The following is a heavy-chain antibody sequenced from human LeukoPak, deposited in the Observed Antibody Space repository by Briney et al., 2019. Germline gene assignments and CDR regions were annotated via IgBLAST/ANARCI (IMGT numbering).Heavy chain of an antibody. V-gene: IGHV3-7*05. CDR3: ARRGDSGSLDY. CDR1: GFTFSTYW. Sequence: GGSLRLSCVASGFTFSTYWMSWVRRAPGKGLEWVANLKEDGAEKYYVDSVEGRFTISRDNVKNSLYLQMNNLRVEDTAVYYCARRGDSGSLDYWGQGTLVTVSS. D-gene: IGHD6-6*01. J-gene: IGHJ4*02. CDR2: LKEDGAEK.